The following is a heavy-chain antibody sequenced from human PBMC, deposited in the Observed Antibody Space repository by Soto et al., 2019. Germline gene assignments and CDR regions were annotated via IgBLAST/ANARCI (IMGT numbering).Heavy chain of an antibody. CDR1: GFTVSSNY. CDR2: IYSGGST. J-gene: IGHJ4*02. Sequence: EVQLVESGGGLIQPGGSLRLSCAASGFTVSSNYMSWVRQAPGKGLEWVSVIYSGGSTYYADSVKGRFTISRDNSKNTLYLQMNSLRAEDTAAYYCASHAIAAAGPFDYWGQGTLVTVSS. V-gene: IGHV3-53*01. D-gene: IGHD6-13*01. CDR3: ASHAIAAAGPFDY.